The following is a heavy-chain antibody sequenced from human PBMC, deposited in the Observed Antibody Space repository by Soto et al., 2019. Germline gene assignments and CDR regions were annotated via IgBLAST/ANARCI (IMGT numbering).Heavy chain of an antibody. CDR3: ANSHGSGTYCFS. V-gene: IGHV4-59*01. CDR1: GGSIGGYY. J-gene: IGHJ5*02. Sequence: QVQLQESGPGLVKPSETLSLICTVSGGSIGGYYWNWIRQPPGKGLEWMGYISYSGSADYNPSLKSRVTISQDPSRNQFSLRLSSVTAADTATYYCANSHGSGTYCFSWGQGTLVTVSS. CDR2: ISYSGSA. D-gene: IGHD3-10*01.